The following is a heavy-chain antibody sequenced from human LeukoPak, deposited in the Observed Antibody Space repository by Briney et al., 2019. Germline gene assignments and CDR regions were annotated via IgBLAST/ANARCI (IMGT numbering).Heavy chain of an antibody. CDR2: IYTSGST. D-gene: IGHD6-6*01. CDR3: ARAGSSSSTYYYYMDV. CDR1: GGSISSYY. V-gene: IGHV4-4*07. J-gene: IGHJ6*03. Sequence: SETLSLTCTVSGGSISSYYWSWIRQPAGMGLEWIGRIYTSGSTNYNPSLKSRVTMSVDTSKNQFSLKLSSVTAADTAVYYCARAGSSSSTYYYYMDVWGKGTTVTVSS.